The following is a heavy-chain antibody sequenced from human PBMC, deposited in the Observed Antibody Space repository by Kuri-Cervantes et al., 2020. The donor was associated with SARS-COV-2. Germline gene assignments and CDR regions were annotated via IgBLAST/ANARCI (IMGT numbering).Heavy chain of an antibody. Sequence: SVKVSCKASGGTFSSYAISWVRQAPGQGLEWMGGIIPIFGTANYAQKFQGRVTITADKSTSTAYMELSSLRSEDTAVYYCARDIVVVPAAMPGWFDPWGHGNLVNVSS. CDR1: GGTFSSYA. D-gene: IGHD2-2*01. J-gene: IGHJ5*02. CDR3: ARDIVVVPAAMPGWFDP. CDR2: IIPIFGTA. V-gene: IGHV1-69*06.